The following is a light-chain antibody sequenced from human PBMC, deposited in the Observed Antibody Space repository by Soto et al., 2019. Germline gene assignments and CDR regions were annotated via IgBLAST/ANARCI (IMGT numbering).Light chain of an antibody. V-gene: IGKV3-20*01. CDR2: GSS. CDR3: HQYGSSPPYT. CDR1: QSINNNY. J-gene: IGKJ2*01. Sequence: EVVLTQSPGTLSLSTGVRATLSCRVSQSINNNYLAWYQQRPGQAPRLLIYGSSDRATGIPDRFSGSGSGTDFTLTISRLEPEDFAVYYCHQYGSSPPYTFGQGTKLEI.